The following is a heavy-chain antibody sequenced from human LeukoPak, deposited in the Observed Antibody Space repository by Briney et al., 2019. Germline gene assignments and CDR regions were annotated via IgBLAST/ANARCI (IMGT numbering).Heavy chain of an antibody. Sequence: ASVKVSCKVSGYTLTELSMHWVRQAPGKGLEWMGGFDPEDGETIYAQKFQGRVTMTEDTSTDTAYMELSSLRSEDTAVYYCATDYYYDSSGYYPLGYWGQGTLVTVSS. CDR3: ATDYYYDSSGYYPLGY. CDR2: FDPEDGET. V-gene: IGHV1-24*01. D-gene: IGHD3-22*01. CDR1: GYTLTELS. J-gene: IGHJ4*02.